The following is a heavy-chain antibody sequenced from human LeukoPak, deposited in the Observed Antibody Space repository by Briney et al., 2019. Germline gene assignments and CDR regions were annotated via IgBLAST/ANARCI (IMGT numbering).Heavy chain of an antibody. D-gene: IGHD3-10*01. CDR3: ARDTQGPPPVRGVILDD. V-gene: IGHV1-69*06. J-gene: IGHJ4*02. CDR2: IVPIFGTT. CDR1: GGSFSSYG. Sequence: GASVRVSCKASGGSFSSYGINWVRQAPGQGLEWVGRIVPIFGTTNYAQNFEGNVTITADKFTNTAYMELSSLRSEDTAVYYCARDTQGPPPVRGVILDDWGQGTLVTVSS.